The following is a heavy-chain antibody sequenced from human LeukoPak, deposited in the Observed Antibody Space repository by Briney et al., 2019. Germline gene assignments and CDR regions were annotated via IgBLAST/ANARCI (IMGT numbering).Heavy chain of an antibody. CDR3: AKDPRGDCSGGSCYYLDY. CDR1: GFTFSNYA. CDR2: ISGNGGST. D-gene: IGHD2-15*01. V-gene: IGHV3-23*01. J-gene: IGHJ4*02. Sequence: GGSLRLSCAASGFTFSNYAMSWVRQAPGKGLEWVSAISGNGGSTYYADSVKGRFTISRDNSKNTLYLQMNSLRAEDTAVYYCAKDPRGDCSGGSCYYLDYWGQGTLVTVSS.